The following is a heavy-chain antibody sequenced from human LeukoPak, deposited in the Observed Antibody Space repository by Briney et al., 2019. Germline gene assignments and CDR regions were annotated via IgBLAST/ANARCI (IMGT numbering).Heavy chain of an antibody. D-gene: IGHD6-13*01. CDR2: IYTSGST. CDR1: GGSISSYY. J-gene: IGHJ4*02. Sequence: PSETLSLTCTVSGGSISSYYWSWIRQPAGKGLEWIGRIYTSGSTNYNPSLKSRVTMSVDTSKNQFSLKLSSVTAADTAVYYCARVREQQLADPHFDYWGQGTLVTVSS. CDR3: ARVREQQLADPHFDY. V-gene: IGHV4-4*07.